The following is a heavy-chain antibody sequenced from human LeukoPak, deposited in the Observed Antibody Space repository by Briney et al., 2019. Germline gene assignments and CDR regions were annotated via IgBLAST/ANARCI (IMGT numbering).Heavy chain of an antibody. CDR1: GFTFSSYG. CDR3: AKDISLLRVVPAAIDY. CDR2: IRYDGSNK. J-gene: IGHJ4*02. D-gene: IGHD2-2*01. V-gene: IGHV3-30*02. Sequence: GGSLRLSCAASGFTFSSYGMHWVRQAPGKGLEWVACIRYDGSNKYYADSVRGRFTISRDNSKNTLYLQMNSLRAEDTAVYYCAKDISLLRVVPAAIDYWGQGTLVTVSS.